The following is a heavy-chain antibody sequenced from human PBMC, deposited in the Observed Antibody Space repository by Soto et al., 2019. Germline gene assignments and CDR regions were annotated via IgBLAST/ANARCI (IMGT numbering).Heavy chain of an antibody. Sequence: WGSLRLSCAASGFTVSSNYMSWVRQAPGKGLEWVSVIYSGGGKYYADSVKGRFTISRDNSKNTLYLQMNSLRAEDTAVYYCARDAGAGMTTLDYWRQGSMVTVSS. CDR2: IYSGGGK. V-gene: IGHV3-53*01. CDR1: GFTVSSNY. J-gene: IGHJ4*01. CDR3: ARDAGAGMTTLDY. D-gene: IGHD4-17*01.